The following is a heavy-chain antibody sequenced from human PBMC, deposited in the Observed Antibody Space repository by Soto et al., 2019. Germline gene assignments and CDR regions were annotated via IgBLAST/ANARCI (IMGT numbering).Heavy chain of an antibody. CDR3: ARARYYGAKNDF. V-gene: IGHV4-61*08. D-gene: IGHD3-16*01. CDR2: IYYSGST. Sequence: PSETLSLTCTVSGGSISSGGYYWSWIRQHPGKGLEWIGYIYYSGSTNYSPSLRSRVSMSIDTPKNQFSLKLRSVTAADTAIYYCARARYYGAKNDFWGQGTLVTVSS. J-gene: IGHJ4*02. CDR1: GGSISSGGYY.